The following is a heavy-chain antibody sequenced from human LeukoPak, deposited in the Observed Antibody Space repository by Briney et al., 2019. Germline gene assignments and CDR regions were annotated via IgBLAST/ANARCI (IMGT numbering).Heavy chain of an antibody. CDR1: GNTLSGYY. V-gene: IGHV1-46*01. D-gene: IGHD1-26*01. CDR2: VNPGGGSR. J-gene: IGHJ4*02. CDR3: AREGKLSGSYYALDY. Sequence: APVKVSCKASGNTLSGYYIHWVRQAPGQGLEWMGMVNPGGGSRSYAQKFQGRVTMTRDTSTTTVYMELSNLRSDDTAVYFCAREGKLSGSYYALDYWGQGTLVTVSS.